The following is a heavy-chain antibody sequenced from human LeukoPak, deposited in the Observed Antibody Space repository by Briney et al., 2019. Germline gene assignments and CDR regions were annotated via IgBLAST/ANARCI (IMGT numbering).Heavy chain of an antibody. CDR2: INHSGST. Sequence: SETLSLTCTVSGGSISSYYWSWIRQPPGKGLEWIGEINHSGSTNYNPSLKSRVTISVDTSKNQFSLKLSSVTAADTAVYYCARVERGTDSSSWGPYYYYGMDVWGQGTTVTVSS. D-gene: IGHD6-13*01. CDR1: GGSISSYY. V-gene: IGHV4-34*01. CDR3: ARVERGTDSSSWGPYYYYGMDV. J-gene: IGHJ6*02.